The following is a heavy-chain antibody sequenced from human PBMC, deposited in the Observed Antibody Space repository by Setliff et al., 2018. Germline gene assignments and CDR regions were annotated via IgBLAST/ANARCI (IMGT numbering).Heavy chain of an antibody. CDR3: ARDSSQWLVRRYFDY. D-gene: IGHD6-19*01. CDR1: GGTFSSYA. J-gene: IGHJ4*02. V-gene: IGHV1-69*10. Sequence: SVKVSCKASGGTFSSYAISWVRQAPGQGLEWMGGIIPILGIANYAQKFQGRVTITADKSTSTAYMELSSLRSEDTAVYYCARDSSQWLVRRYFDYWGQGTLVTSPQ. CDR2: IIPILGIA.